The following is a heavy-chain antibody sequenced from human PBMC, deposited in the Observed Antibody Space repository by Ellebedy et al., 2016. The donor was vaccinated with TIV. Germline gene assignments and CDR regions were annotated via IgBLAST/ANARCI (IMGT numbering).Heavy chain of an antibody. CDR3: ERELWFGARYLDV. CDR1: GVTFSNYA. V-gene: IGHV3-30*04. CDR2: ISYDESDK. J-gene: IGHJ6*03. Sequence: PGGSLRLSCATSGVTFSNYAIHWVRQAPGKGLEWVAVISYDESDKYYADSVKGRFTISRDRSKSTLFLQMNSLRAEDTAVYYCERELWFGARYLDVWGKGTTVSVSS. D-gene: IGHD3-10*01.